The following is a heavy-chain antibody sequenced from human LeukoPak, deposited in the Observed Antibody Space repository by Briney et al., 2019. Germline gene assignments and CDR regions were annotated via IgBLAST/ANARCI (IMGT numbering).Heavy chain of an antibody. V-gene: IGHV4-59*12. CDR3: AREGGGDYPIDNWFDP. CDR2: IYYSGST. Sequence: SETLSLTCTVSGGSISSYYWSWIRQPPGKGLEWIGYIYYSGSTNYNPSLKSRVTISVDTSKNQFSLKLSSVTAADTVVYYCAREGGGDYPIDNWFDPWGQGTLVTVSS. J-gene: IGHJ5*02. CDR1: GGSISSYY. D-gene: IGHD3-16*01.